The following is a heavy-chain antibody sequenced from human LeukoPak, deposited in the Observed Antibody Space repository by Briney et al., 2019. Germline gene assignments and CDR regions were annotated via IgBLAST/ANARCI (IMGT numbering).Heavy chain of an antibody. V-gene: IGHV4-59*05. CDR2: IYYSGST. D-gene: IGHD3-22*01. CDR3: ARHQGSSGYYPRPFDY. Sequence: SETLSLTCTVSGGSISSYYWSWIRQPPGKGLEWIGSIYYSGSTYYNPPLKSRVTISVDTSKNQFSLKLSSVTAADTAVYYCARHQGSSGYYPRPFDYWGQGTLVTVSS. J-gene: IGHJ4*02. CDR1: GGSISSYY.